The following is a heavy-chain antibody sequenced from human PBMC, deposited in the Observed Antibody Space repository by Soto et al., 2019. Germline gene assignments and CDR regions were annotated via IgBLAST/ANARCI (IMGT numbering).Heavy chain of an antibody. J-gene: IGHJ3*02. D-gene: IGHD2-8*01. CDR1: GYTFTSYG. V-gene: IGHV1-18*04. CDR3: ACTNGGFHPNDAFDI. CDR2: ISAYNGNT. Sequence: ASVKVSCKASGYTFTSYGISWVRQAPGQGLEWMGWISAYNGNTNYAQKLQGRVTMTTDTSTSTAYMELRSLRSDDTAVYYCACTNGGFHPNDAFDIWGQGTMVTVSS.